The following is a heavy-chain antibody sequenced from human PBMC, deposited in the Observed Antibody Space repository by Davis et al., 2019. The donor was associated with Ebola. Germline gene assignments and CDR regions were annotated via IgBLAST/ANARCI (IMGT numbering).Heavy chain of an antibody. CDR2: IRGNGGTT. CDR1: GFTFSNYA. J-gene: IGHJ4*02. CDR3: AKSLSTPLQ. D-gene: IGHD2/OR15-2a*01. V-gene: IGHV3-23*01. Sequence: PGGSLRLSCAASGFTFSNYAMNWVRQAPGKGLEWVSGIRGNGGTTYYADSVRGRFTISRDNSKNTLYLQMNSLRAEDTAVYYCAKSLSTPLQWGQGTLVTVSS.